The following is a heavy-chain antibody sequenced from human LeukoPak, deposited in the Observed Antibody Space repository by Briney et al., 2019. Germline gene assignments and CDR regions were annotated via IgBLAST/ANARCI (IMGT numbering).Heavy chain of an antibody. CDR3: ARRPIRGYSYGLHYFDY. Sequence: SETLSLTCAVYGGSFSGYYWSWIRQPPGKGLEWIGEINHSGSTNYNPSLKSRVTISVDTSKNQFSLKLSSVTAADTAVYYCARRPIRGYSYGLHYFDYWGQGTLATVSS. J-gene: IGHJ4*02. CDR2: INHSGST. D-gene: IGHD5-18*01. V-gene: IGHV4-34*01. CDR1: GGSFSGYY.